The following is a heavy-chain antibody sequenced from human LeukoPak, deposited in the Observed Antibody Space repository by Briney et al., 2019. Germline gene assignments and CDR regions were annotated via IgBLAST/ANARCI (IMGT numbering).Heavy chain of an antibody. CDR3: ARGVYIAAAQYGY. V-gene: IGHV4-59*01. Sequence: SETLSLTCTVSVGSISSYYWSWLRQPPGKGLEWVGYIYYSGTTNYNPSLRSRVTMSVDTSKNQFSLKLSSVTAADTAVYYCARGVYIAAAQYGYWGQGTLVTVSS. J-gene: IGHJ4*02. D-gene: IGHD6-13*01. CDR1: VGSISSYY. CDR2: IYYSGTT.